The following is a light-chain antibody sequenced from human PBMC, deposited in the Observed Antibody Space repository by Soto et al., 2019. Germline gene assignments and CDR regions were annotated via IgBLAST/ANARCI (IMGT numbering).Light chain of an antibody. CDR3: CSYAGSYTHYV. CDR1: SSDVGGYNY. J-gene: IGLJ1*01. V-gene: IGLV2-11*01. CDR2: DVS. Sequence: QSALTQSRSVSGSPGQSITISCTGTSSDVGGYNYVSWYRQHPGKAPKLMIYDVSKRPSGVPDRFSGSKSGNTASLTISGLQAEDEADYYSCSYAGSYTHYVFGTGTELTVL.